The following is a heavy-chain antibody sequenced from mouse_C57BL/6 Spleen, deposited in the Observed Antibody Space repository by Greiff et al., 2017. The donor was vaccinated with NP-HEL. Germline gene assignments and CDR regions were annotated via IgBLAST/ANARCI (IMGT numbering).Heavy chain of an antibody. V-gene: IGHV1-19*01. CDR2: INPYNGGT. CDR3: ARGDLPYYAMDY. J-gene: IGHJ4*01. Sequence: EVQLQQSGPVLVKPGASVKMSCKASGYTFTDYYMNWVKQSHGKSLEWIGVINPYNGGTSYNQKFKGKATLTVDKSSSTAYMELNSLTSEDSAVYYGARGDLPYYAMDYLGQGTSVTVSS. D-gene: IGHD2-1*01. CDR1: GYTFTDYY.